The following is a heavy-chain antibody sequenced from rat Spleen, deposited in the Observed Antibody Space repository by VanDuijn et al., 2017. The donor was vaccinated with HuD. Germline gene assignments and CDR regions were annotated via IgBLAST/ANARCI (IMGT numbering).Heavy chain of an antibody. V-gene: IGHV5-22*01. CDR3: ARHGIYNNDGWFAY. D-gene: IGHD1-10*01. J-gene: IGHJ3*01. Sequence: EVQLVESGGGLVQPGRSMKLSCAASGFTFSNYGMAWVRQAPKKGLEWVAYIRYDGGSTYYQDSGQGRFTISRDNANSALYLQMDSLRSEDTASYYCARHGIYNNDGWFAYWGQGTLVTVSS. CDR2: IRYDGGST. CDR1: GFTFSNYG.